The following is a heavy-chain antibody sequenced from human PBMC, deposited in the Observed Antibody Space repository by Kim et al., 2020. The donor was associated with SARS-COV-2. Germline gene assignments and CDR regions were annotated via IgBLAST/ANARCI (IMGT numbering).Heavy chain of an antibody. Sequence: SETLSLTCAVYVGSFSGYYWSWIRQPPGKGLEWIGEINHSGSTNYNPSLKSRVTISVDTSKNQFSLKLSSVTAADTAVYYCARGFWYRNRAFDIWGQGT. V-gene: IGHV4-34*01. J-gene: IGHJ3*02. CDR3: ARGFWYRNRAFDI. CDR1: VGSFSGYY. CDR2: INHSGST. D-gene: IGHD1-1*01.